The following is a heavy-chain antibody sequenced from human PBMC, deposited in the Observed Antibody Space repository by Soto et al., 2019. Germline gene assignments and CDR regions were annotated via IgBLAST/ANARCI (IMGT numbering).Heavy chain of an antibody. D-gene: IGHD1-26*01. CDR1: GFTFSSYA. V-gene: IGHV3-23*01. CDR2: ISGSGGST. CDR3: AKDYLVGATHYYYYGMDV. Sequence: EVQLLESGGGLVQPGGSLRLSCAASGFTFSSYAMSWVRQAPGKGLEWVSAISGSGGSTYYADSVKGRFTISRDNSKNTLYLQMTSLRAEDTAVYYCAKDYLVGATHYYYYGMDVWGQGPTVTVSS. J-gene: IGHJ6*02.